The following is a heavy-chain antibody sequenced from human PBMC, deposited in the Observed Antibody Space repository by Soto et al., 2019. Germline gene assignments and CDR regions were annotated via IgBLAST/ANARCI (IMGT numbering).Heavy chain of an antibody. CDR1: GFTVSSNY. J-gene: IGHJ4*02. V-gene: IGHV3-66*01. CDR3: ARAVYSSSSGGTFDY. D-gene: IGHD6-6*01. Sequence: GGSLRLSCAASGFTVSSNYMSWVRQAPGKGLEWVSVIYSGGSTYYADSVKGRFTISRDNSKNTLYLQMNSLRAEETAVYYCARAVYSSSSGGTFDYWGQGTLVTVSS. CDR2: IYSGGST.